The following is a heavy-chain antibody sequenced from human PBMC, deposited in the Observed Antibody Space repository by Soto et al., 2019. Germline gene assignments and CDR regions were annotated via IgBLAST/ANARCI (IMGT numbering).Heavy chain of an antibody. V-gene: IGHV3-74*01. CDR3: ARDFMATINYGMDV. CDR2: INSDGSST. Sequence: GALRLSCAASGFTFSSYWMHWVRQAPGKGLVWVSRINSDGSSTSYADSVKGRFTISRDNAKNTLYLQMNSLRAEDTAVYYCARDFMATINYGMDVWGQGTTVTVSS. J-gene: IGHJ6*02. CDR1: GFTFSSYW. D-gene: IGHD5-12*01.